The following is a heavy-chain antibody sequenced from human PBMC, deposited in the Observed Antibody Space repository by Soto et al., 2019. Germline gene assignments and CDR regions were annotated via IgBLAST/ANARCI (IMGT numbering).Heavy chain of an antibody. J-gene: IGHJ4*02. D-gene: IGHD3-9*01. Sequence: EVQLVESGGGLVQPGGSLRLSCAASGFTSSSYWMSWVRQAPGKGLEWVANIKQDGSEKYYVDSVKGRFTISRDNAKNSLYLQMNSLRAEDTAVYYCARVITIFGYFDYWGQGTLVTVSS. CDR2: IKQDGSEK. CDR3: ARVITIFGYFDY. CDR1: GFTSSSYW. V-gene: IGHV3-7*01.